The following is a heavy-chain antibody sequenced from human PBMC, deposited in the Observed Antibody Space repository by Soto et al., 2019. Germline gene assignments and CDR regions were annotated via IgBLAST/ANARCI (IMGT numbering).Heavy chain of an antibody. D-gene: IGHD3-9*01. Sequence: PGGSLRLSCAASGFTFSSYAMSWVRQAPGKGLEWVSAISGSGGSTYYADSVKGRFTISRDNSKNTLYLQMNSLRAEDTAVYYCAKDPVLRYFDWPHLSSDYWGQGTLVTVSS. V-gene: IGHV3-23*01. J-gene: IGHJ4*02. CDR1: GFTFSSYA. CDR3: AKDPVLRYFDWPHLSSDY. CDR2: ISGSGGST.